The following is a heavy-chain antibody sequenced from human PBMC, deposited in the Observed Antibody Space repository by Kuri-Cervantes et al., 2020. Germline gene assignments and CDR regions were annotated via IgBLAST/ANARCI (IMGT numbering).Heavy chain of an antibody. CDR1: GFTFSSYA. V-gene: IGHV3-30*01. Sequence: GGSLRLSCAASGFTFSSYAMHWVRQAPGKGLEWVAVISYDGSNKYYADSVKGRFTIARGNSKNTLYLQMNSLRAEDTAVYYCARELGYCTGGVCPWGQGTLVTVSS. CDR2: ISYDGSNK. D-gene: IGHD2-8*02. J-gene: IGHJ5*02. CDR3: ARELGYCTGGVCP.